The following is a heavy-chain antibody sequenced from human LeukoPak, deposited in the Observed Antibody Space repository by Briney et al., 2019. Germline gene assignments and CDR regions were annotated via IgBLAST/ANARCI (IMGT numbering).Heavy chain of an antibody. Sequence: GGSLRLSCTASGFTFSNYWMHWVRQVPGKGLIWVSRIKTDGSSTTYADSVKGRFTISRDNAKNTLYLEMNSLRAEDTAVYYCARDGYCSGGSCYPDAFDIWGQGTMVTVSS. J-gene: IGHJ3*02. V-gene: IGHV3-74*03. CDR1: GFTFSNYW. CDR2: IKTDGSST. CDR3: ARDGYCSGGSCYPDAFDI. D-gene: IGHD2-15*01.